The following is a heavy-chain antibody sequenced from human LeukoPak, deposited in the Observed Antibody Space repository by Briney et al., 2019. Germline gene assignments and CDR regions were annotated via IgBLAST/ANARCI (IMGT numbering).Heavy chain of an antibody. D-gene: IGHD5-24*01. CDR3: ANGGGRWLQFDYFDY. J-gene: IGHJ4*02. V-gene: IGHV3-23*01. Sequence: GGSLRLSCAPSGFTFSSYAMSWVRQAPGKGLEWASAISGSGGSTYYADSVTGRFTISRDNSKNTLYLQMNSLRAEDTAIYYCANGGGRWLQFDYFDYWGQGTLVTVSS. CDR1: GFTFSSYA. CDR2: ISGSGGST.